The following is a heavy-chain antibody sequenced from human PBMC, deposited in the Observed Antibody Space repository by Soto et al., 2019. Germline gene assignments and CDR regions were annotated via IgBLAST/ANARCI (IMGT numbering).Heavy chain of an antibody. CDR3: ATGVTDQLPPGDYYGMDG. Sequence: GDSLKISCKGSGYSFTSYWISWVRQMPGKGLEWMGRIDPSDSYTNYSPSFQGHVTISADKSISTAYLQWSSLKASDTAMYYCATGVTDQLPPGDYYGMDGWGQGNTVTVSS. CDR1: GYSFTSYW. J-gene: IGHJ6*02. V-gene: IGHV5-10-1*01. CDR2: IDPSDSYT. D-gene: IGHD2-2*01.